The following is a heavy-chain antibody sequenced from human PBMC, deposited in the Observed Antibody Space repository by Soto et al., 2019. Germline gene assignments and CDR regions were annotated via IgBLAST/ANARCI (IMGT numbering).Heavy chain of an antibody. J-gene: IGHJ5*02. D-gene: IGHD4-17*01. CDR1: GGSFSGYY. CDR2: INHSGST. Sequence: SETLSLTCAVYGGSFSGYYWSWIRQPPGKGLEWIGEINHSGSTNYNPSLKSRVTISVDTSKNQFSLKLSSVTAADTAVYYCARRLLSYGDYAVGWFDPWGEGTLVTVCS. V-gene: IGHV4-34*01. CDR3: ARRLLSYGDYAVGWFDP.